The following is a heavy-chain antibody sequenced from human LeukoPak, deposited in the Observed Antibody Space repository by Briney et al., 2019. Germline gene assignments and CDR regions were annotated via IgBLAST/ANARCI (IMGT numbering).Heavy chain of an antibody. J-gene: IGHJ4*02. Sequence: GGSLRLSCAASGFTFGSYAMYWVRQAPGKGLEWVAVISYDGSNKYYADSVKGRFTISRDNSKNTLYLQMNSLRAEDTAVYYCATRYYDSSGYYSPDYWGQGTLVTVSS. CDR1: GFTFGSYA. CDR2: ISYDGSNK. CDR3: ATRYYDSSGYYSPDY. V-gene: IGHV3-30-3*01. D-gene: IGHD3-22*01.